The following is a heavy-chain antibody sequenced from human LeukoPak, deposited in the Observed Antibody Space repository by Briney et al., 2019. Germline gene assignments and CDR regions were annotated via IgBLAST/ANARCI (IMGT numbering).Heavy chain of an antibody. CDR3: ASSPSYYDSSGYYGVVFDI. V-gene: IGHV3-23*01. Sequence: GGSLRLSCAASGFTFSSYAMSWVRQAPGKGLEWVSAISGSGGSTYYADSVKGRFTISRDNSKNTLYLQMNSLRAEDTAVYYCASSPSYYDSSGYYGVVFDIWGQGTMVTVSS. D-gene: IGHD3-22*01. CDR2: ISGSGGST. CDR1: GFTFSSYA. J-gene: IGHJ3*02.